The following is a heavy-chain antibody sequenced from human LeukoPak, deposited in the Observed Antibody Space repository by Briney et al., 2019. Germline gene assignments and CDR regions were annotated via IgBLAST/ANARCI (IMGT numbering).Heavy chain of an antibody. D-gene: IGHD1-14*01. J-gene: IGHJ4*02. Sequence: SVKVSCKASGGTFSSYAISWVRQAPGQGLEWMGRIIPILGIANYAQKFQGRVTITADKPTSTAYMELSSLRSEDTAVYYCARDNNPDYWGQGTLVTVSS. CDR2: IIPILGIA. CDR3: ARDNNPDY. CDR1: GGTFSSYA. V-gene: IGHV1-69*04.